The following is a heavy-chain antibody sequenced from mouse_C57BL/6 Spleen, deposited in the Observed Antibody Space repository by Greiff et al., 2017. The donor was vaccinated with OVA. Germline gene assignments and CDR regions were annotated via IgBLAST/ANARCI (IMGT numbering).Heavy chain of an antibody. D-gene: IGHD4-1*01. Sequence: EVKLVESGGGLVKPGGSLKLSCAASGFTFSSYAMSWVRQTPEKRLEWVATISDGGSYTYYPDNVKGRFTISRDNAKNNLYLQMSHLKSEDTAMYYCAREGLGLLDYWGQGTTLTVSS. CDR3: AREGLGLLDY. J-gene: IGHJ2*01. CDR2: ISDGGSYT. CDR1: GFTFSSYA. V-gene: IGHV5-4*01.